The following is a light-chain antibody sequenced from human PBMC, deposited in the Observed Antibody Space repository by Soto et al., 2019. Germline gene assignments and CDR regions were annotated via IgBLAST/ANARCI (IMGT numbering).Light chain of an antibody. CDR3: QQYYNYPFT. CDR2: KVS. V-gene: IGKV1-5*03. CDR1: QSISTA. Sequence: DIQMTQSPSTLSAYVGDRVTITCRASQSISTALAWFQQKPGKAPKFLIDKVSNFENGVPSRFRGSGCWAEFTPTISSLQPDDFAGYYCQQYYNYPFTIGGGTTVEIK. J-gene: IGKJ4*01.